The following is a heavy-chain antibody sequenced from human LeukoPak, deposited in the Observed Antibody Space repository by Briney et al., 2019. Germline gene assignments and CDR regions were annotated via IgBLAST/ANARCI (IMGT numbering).Heavy chain of an antibody. CDR2: ISGSGGST. J-gene: IGHJ4*02. V-gene: IGHV3-23*01. CDR1: GFTFSSYA. D-gene: IGHD6-6*01. CDR3: AEGPGQLVYYFDY. Sequence: GGSLRLSCAASGFTFSSYAMSWVRQAPGKGLEWVSAISGSGGSTYYADSVKGRFTISRGNSKNTLYLQMNSLRAEDTAVYYCAEGPGQLVYYFDYWGQGTLVTVSS.